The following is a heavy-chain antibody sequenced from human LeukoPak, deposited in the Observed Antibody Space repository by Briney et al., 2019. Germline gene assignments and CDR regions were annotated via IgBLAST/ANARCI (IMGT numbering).Heavy chain of an antibody. D-gene: IGHD1-26*01. CDR1: GFTFSDYY. Sequence: GGSLRLSCAASGFTFSDYYMSWIRQAPGKGLEWVSYISSSGSTIYYADSVKGRFTISRDNAKNSLYLQMNSLRAEDTAVYHCVRQMVGASFDYWGQGTLVTVSS. CDR2: ISSSGSTI. CDR3: VRQMVGASFDY. J-gene: IGHJ4*02. V-gene: IGHV3-11*04.